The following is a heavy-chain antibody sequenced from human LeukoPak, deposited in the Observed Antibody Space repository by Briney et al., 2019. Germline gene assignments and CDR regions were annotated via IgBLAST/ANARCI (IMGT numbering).Heavy chain of an antibody. Sequence: SGGSLRLSCAASGFTFSSYGMHWVRQAPGTGLEWVAFIQFDGNGEYYADSVKGRFTISRDNAKNSLYLQMNSLRAEDTAVYYCASISSLEMWGQGTLVTVSS. D-gene: IGHD6-6*01. CDR3: ASISSLEM. CDR2: IQFDGNGE. J-gene: IGHJ4*02. CDR1: GFTFSSYG. V-gene: IGHV3-30*02.